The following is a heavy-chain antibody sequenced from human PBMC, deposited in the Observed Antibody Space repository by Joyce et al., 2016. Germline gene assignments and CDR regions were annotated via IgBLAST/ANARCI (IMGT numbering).Heavy chain of an antibody. Sequence: QVQLVESGGGVVQPGGSLTLSCAASGFLFREYGMNGVRQAPGKGLDWVGVIWYDGNKKYYADSVRGRFTISRDNSKNVLHLQMSSLRADDTAVYYCARDRRQVGDAHYFDYWGQGALVTVSS. V-gene: IGHV3-33*01. CDR3: ARDRRQVGDAHYFDY. D-gene: IGHD3-16*01. CDR1: GFLFREYG. CDR2: IWYDGNKK. J-gene: IGHJ4*02.